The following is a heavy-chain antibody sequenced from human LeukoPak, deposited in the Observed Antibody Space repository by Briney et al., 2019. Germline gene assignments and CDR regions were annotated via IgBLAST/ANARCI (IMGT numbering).Heavy chain of an antibody. V-gene: IGHV4-59*01. CDR1: GCSISSYY. D-gene: IGHD2-2*03. CDR3: ARGHPGYCSSTSCYVVNWFDP. J-gene: IGHJ5*02. CDR2: IYYSGST. Sequence: TSETLSLTCTVSGCSISSYYWSWIRQPPGKGLEWIGYIYYSGSTNYNPSLKSRVTISVDTSKNQFSLKLSSVTAADTAVYYCARGHPGYCSSTSCYVVNWFDPWGQGTLVTVSS.